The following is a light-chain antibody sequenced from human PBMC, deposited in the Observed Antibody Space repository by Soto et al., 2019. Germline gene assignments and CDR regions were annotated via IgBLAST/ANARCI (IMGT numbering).Light chain of an antibody. V-gene: IGKV3-20*01. Sequence: EIVLTQSPGTLSLSPGEGAALSCRASQSISKSNLAWYQQKPGQAPRLLVYAASSRATGIPVRFSGSGPGTDFTLTISRLEPEDFAIYYCQQYDSPRGTFGQGTKVDIK. CDR1: QSISKSN. CDR3: QQYDSPRGT. CDR2: AAS. J-gene: IGKJ1*01.